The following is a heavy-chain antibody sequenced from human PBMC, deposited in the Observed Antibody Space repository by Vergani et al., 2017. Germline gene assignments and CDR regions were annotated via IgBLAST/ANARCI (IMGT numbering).Heavy chain of an antibody. CDR1: GYTFSNYY. D-gene: IGHD3-9*01. CDR2: INPSGGHT. V-gene: IGHV1-46*03. Sequence: QVQVVQSGAEVKKSGASVKVSCKTSGYTFSNYYMHWVRQAPGQGLEWMGIINPSGGHTNYAQKFQGRVTMTRDTSTSTVYRELSSLRSEDTAIYYCASGDYGILTGYRYWGQGTLVTVSA. CDR3: ASGDYGILTGYRY. J-gene: IGHJ4*02.